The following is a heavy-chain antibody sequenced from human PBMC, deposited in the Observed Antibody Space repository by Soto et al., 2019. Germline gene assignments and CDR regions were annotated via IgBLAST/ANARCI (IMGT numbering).Heavy chain of an antibody. D-gene: IGHD3-3*01. J-gene: IGHJ5*02. CDR2: INHSGST. CDR3: ARSKITIFGVGPGGFDP. V-gene: IGHV4-34*01. CDR1: GGSFSGYY. Sequence: SETLSLTCAAYGGSFSGYYWSWIRQPPGKGLEWIGEINHSGSTNYNPSLKSRVTISVDTSKNQFSLKLSSVTAADTAVYYCARSKITIFGVGPGGFDPWGQGTLLTVS.